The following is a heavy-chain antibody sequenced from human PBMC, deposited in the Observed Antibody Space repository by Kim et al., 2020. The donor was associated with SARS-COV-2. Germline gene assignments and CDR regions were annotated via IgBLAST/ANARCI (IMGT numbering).Heavy chain of an antibody. V-gene: IGHV3-23*01. J-gene: IGHJ6*02. D-gene: IGHD6-19*01. Sequence: GGSLRLSCAASGFTFSSYAMSWVRQAPGKGLEWVSAISGSGGSTYYADSVKGRFTISRDNSKNTLYLQMNSLRAEDTAVYYCAKGLAVASDYYYYGMDVWGQGTTVTVSS. CDR1: GFTFSSYA. CDR2: ISGSGGST. CDR3: AKGLAVASDYYYYGMDV.